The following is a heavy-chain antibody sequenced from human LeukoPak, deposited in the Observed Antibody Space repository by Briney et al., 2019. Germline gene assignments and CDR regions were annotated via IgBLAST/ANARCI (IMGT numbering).Heavy chain of an antibody. J-gene: IGHJ5*02. CDR1: GYIFSSYY. CDR3: ARGTSPRYFPYNWFDP. CDR2: ISAYNGNT. Sequence: ASVKVSCKASGYIFSSYYMHWVRQAPGQGLEWMGWISAYNGNTNYAQKLQGRVTMTTDTSTSTAYMELRSLRSDDTAVYYCARGTSPRYFPYNWFDPWGQGTLVTVSS. V-gene: IGHV1-18*04. D-gene: IGHD3-9*01.